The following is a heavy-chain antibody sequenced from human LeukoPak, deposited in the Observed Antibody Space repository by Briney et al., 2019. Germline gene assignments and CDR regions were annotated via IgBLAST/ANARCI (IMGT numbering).Heavy chain of an antibody. D-gene: IGHD5-24*01. J-gene: IGHJ5*02. V-gene: IGHV4-39*01. CDR3: ARRGGGWLHL. CDR1: GGSISSSSYY. Sequence: SETLSLTCTVSGGSISSSSYYWGWVRQPPGKGLEWIGSIYYSGSTYYNPPLKSRVTISVDTSKNQFSLKLSSVTAADTAVYYCARRGGGWLHLWGQGTLVTVSS. CDR2: IYYSGST.